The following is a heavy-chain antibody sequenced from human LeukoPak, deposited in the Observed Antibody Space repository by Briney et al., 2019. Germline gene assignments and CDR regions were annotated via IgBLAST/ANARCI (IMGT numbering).Heavy chain of an antibody. CDR2: IYYSGST. D-gene: IGHD2-8*01. V-gene: IGHV4-59*01. Sequence: SETLSLTCTVSGGSISSYYWSWIRQPPGKGLEWIGYIYYSGSTNYNPSLKSRVTISVDTSKNQFSLKLSSVTAADTAVYYCARMGSMVPYYFDYWGQGTLVTVPS. CDR1: GGSISSYY. CDR3: ARMGSMVPYYFDY. J-gene: IGHJ4*02.